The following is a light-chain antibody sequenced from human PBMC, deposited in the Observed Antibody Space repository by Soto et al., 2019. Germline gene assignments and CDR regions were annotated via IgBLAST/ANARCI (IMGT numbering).Light chain of an antibody. J-gene: IGKJ1*01. CDR3: QQYNSYPGT. V-gene: IGKV1-5*01. Sequence: DIQMTQSPSTLSASVGDRVTITCRASQSIRSWLAWYQQKPGKAPKLLIYDASSLESGVPSRFGGSGSGTEFTLTITSLQPDAFATYYCQQYNSYPGTFGQGTK. CDR1: QSIRSW. CDR2: DAS.